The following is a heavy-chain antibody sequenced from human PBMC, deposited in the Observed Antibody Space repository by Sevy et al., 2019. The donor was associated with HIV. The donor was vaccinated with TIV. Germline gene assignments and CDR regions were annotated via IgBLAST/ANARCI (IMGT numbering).Heavy chain of an antibody. V-gene: IGHV3-48*02. CDR2: ISSSSSTI. CDR3: ARFHPDEHYFAY. J-gene: IGHJ4*02. CDR1: GFTFSSYS. Sequence: GGSLRLSCAASGFTFSSYSMNWVRQAPGKGLEWVSYISSSSSTIYYADFVKGRFTISRDNAKNSLYLQMNSLRDEDTAAYYCARFHPDEHYFAYWGQGTLVTCSS.